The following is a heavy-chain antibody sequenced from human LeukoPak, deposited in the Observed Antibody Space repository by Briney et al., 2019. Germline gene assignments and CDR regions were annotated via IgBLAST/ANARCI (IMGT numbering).Heavy chain of an antibody. V-gene: IGHV3-7*01. CDR2: INQDGTEK. CDR1: VFTFSTYW. J-gene: IGHJ4*02. CDR3: ARLYRDFDY. Sequence: GGPLRLSCAASVFTFSTYWMSWVRQAPGKGLEWVANINQDGTEKYYVDSVKGRFTISRDNAKNSLYLQMNSLRAEDTAVYYCARLYRDFDYWGQGTLVTVSS. D-gene: IGHD5/OR15-5a*01.